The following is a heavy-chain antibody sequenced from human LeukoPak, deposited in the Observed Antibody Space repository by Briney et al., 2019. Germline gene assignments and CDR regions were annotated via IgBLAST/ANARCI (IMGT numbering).Heavy chain of an antibody. CDR3: ARGSDYDDYFYMDF. CDR2: MKPNSGAT. J-gene: IGHJ6*03. V-gene: IGHV1-2*02. CDR1: RYRFTGYF. Sequence: ASVNVSCKTSRYRFTGYFLHSVRQAPGKELEWMGWMKPNSGATDYARKFHGRVTVTSDKSIITAYMELTRVGSDDTAVYFCARGSDYDDYFYMDFWGKGTTVTVSS.